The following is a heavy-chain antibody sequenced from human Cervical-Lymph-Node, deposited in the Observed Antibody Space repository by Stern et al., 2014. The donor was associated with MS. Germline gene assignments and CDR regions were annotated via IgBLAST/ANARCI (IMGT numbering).Heavy chain of an antibody. D-gene: IGHD3-16*01. CDR1: GYIFTNYY. CDR2: INPSCGST. Sequence: DQLVESGAEVRKPGASVKVSCKASGYIFTNYYMHWVRQAPGKGLLWMGIINPSCGSTTYTQTFQGRVTVTRDTSTSTVYMELSSLRSEDTAVYYCARADREYSSAYYFDYWGQGTLVTVSS. CDR3: ARADREYSSAYYFDY. J-gene: IGHJ4*02. V-gene: IGHV1-46*03.